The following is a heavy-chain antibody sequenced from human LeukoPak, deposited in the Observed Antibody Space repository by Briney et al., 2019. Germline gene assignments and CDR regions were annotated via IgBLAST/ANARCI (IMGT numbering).Heavy chain of an antibody. CDR2: ISDSGGDT. Sequence: GGSLRLSCAASGFTFSSYVMSWVRRAPGKGLEWVSSISDSGGDTYYADSVKSRFTISRDNAKNSLYLQMNSLRAEDTAVYYCARSSGWYHRGPDYYYYYMDVWGKGTTVTVS. V-gene: IGHV3-21*01. CDR1: GFTFSSYV. D-gene: IGHD6-19*01. J-gene: IGHJ6*03. CDR3: ARSSGWYHRGPDYYYYYMDV.